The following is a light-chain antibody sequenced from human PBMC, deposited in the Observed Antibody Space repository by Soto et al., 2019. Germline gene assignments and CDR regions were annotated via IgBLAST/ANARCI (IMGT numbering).Light chain of an antibody. J-gene: IGKJ1*01. CDR3: QQYSSSPWT. Sequence: EIVLTQSPATLSLSPGERATLSCSASQSVSSYLAWYQQKPGQAPRLLIYDASNRATGIPARFSGGGSETDFTLTITRLEPEDFAMYYCQQYSSSPWTFGQGTKVDIK. CDR2: DAS. V-gene: IGKV3-11*01. CDR1: QSVSSY.